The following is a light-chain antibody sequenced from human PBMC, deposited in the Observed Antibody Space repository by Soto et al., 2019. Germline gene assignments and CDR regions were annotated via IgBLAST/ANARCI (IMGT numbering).Light chain of an antibody. CDR1: QSISSSY. Sequence: DIVLTQSPGTLSLSPGERATLSCRASQSISSSYLAWYQQKPGQAPRLLIYGASTRATGIPDRFSGSGSGTDFTLTISRLESEDFAVYYCQQYGSSPRTFGQGTKVDIK. CDR3: QQYGSSPRT. J-gene: IGKJ1*01. V-gene: IGKV3-20*01. CDR2: GAS.